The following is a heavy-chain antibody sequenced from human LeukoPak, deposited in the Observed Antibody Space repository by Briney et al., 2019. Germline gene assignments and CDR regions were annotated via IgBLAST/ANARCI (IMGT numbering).Heavy chain of an antibody. V-gene: IGHV1-69*04. D-gene: IGHD6-19*01. Sequence: PPASVTVSCKASGGTFSSYAISWVRQAPGQGLEWMGRIIPILGIANYAQKFQGRVTITADKSTSTAYMELSSLRSEDTAVYYCARDAGYSSGWYPFDYWGQGTLVTVSS. CDR2: IIPILGIA. CDR3: ARDAGYSSGWYPFDY. J-gene: IGHJ4*02. CDR1: GGTFSSYA.